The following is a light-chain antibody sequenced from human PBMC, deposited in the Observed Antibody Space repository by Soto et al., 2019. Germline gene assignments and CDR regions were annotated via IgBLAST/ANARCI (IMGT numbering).Light chain of an antibody. V-gene: IGKV1-5*01. Sequence: DIQMTQSPSTVSASFGDRVTITCWASQSISNKLAWYQQKAGKAPKVLIYDASTLESGVPSRFSGSRSGAEFTLTINSLQSEDFAVYYCQPYNNWPLTFGGGTKVDIK. CDR2: DAS. CDR3: QPYNNWPLT. J-gene: IGKJ4*01. CDR1: QSISNK.